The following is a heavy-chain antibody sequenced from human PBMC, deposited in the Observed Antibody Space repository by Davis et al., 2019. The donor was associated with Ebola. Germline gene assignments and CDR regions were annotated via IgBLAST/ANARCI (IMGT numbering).Heavy chain of an antibody. J-gene: IGHJ6*02. V-gene: IGHV1-69*13. CDR3: ARDRVFGAGSMDV. CDR2: IIPIFGTA. D-gene: IGHD6-13*01. Sequence: AASVKVSCKASGNSITYSWMHWVRQAPGQGLEWMGGIIPIFGTANYAQKFQGRVTITADESTSTAYMELSSLRSEDTAVYYCARDRVFGAGSMDVWGQGTTVTVSS. CDR1: GNSITYSW.